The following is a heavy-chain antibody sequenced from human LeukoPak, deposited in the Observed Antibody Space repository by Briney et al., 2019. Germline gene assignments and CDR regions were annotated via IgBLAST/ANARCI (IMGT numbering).Heavy chain of an antibody. J-gene: IGHJ4*02. CDR2: ISGSGGST. D-gene: IGHD6-13*01. CDR3: AKAEAAAGGGLDH. V-gene: IGHV3-23*01. Sequence: GGSLRLSCAASGFTFSSYDMSWVRQAPGKGLEWVSGISGSGGSTYYADSVKGRFTISRDNSKNTLYLQMNSLRAEDTAVYYCAKAEAAAGGGLDHWGQGTLVIVSS. CDR1: GFTFSSYD.